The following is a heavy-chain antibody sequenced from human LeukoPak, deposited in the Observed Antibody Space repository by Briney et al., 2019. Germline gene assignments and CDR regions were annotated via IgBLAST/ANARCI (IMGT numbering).Heavy chain of an antibody. CDR2: TSVNNGDT. D-gene: IGHD3-9*01. CDR3: VRDQYLNVMTGFDD. Sequence: ASVKVSCTASGYMFNIYGISWVRQAPGQGLEWMAWTSVNNGDTKYGQKFKGRVTVTTDTSTSTVYLELRRLRPDDTAVYYCVRDQYLNVMTGFDDWGQGTLVTVSS. CDR1: GYMFNIYG. J-gene: IGHJ4*02. V-gene: IGHV1-18*01.